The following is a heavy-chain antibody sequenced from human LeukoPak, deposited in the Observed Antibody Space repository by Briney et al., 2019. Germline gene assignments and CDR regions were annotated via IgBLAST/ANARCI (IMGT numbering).Heavy chain of an antibody. D-gene: IGHD4-23*01. CDR3: ARGDRPYGGKLISNAFDI. Sequence: GGSLRLSCIASGFTFSTSWMAWVRQAPGKGLEWVANMKQDGREIHYVDSVKGRFTISRDNSKNTLYLQMNSLRAEDTAVYYCARGDRPYGGKLISNAFDIWGQGTMVTVSS. CDR2: MKQDGREI. CDR1: GFTFSTSW. V-gene: IGHV3-7*01. J-gene: IGHJ3*02.